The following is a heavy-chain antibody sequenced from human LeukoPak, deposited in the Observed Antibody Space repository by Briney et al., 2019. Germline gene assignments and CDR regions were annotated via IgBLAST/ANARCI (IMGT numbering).Heavy chain of an antibody. CDR3: AKDSYYDSSGYLDY. Sequence: GRSLXLSCAASGXTFDDYAMHWVRQAPGKGLEWVSGISWNSSSIVYADSVKGRFTISRDNAKNSLYLQMNSLRAEDTALYYCAKDSYYDSSGYLDYWGQGTLVTVSS. CDR1: GXTFDDYA. CDR2: ISWNSSSI. D-gene: IGHD3-22*01. J-gene: IGHJ4*02. V-gene: IGHV3-9*01.